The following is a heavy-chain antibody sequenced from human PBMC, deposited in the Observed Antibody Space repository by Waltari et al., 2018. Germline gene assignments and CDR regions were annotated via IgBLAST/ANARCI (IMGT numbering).Heavy chain of an antibody. CDR2: IYYSGST. CDR1: DGSISSSSYY. Sequence: QLQLQESGPGLVQPSETLSLTCTVSDGSISSSSYYWGWIRQPPGKGLEWIGSIYYSGSTYYNPSLKSRVTISVDTSKNQFSLKLSSVTAADTAVYYCSWGKGVTIDYWGQGTLVTVSS. D-gene: IGHD3-16*01. V-gene: IGHV4-39*07. J-gene: IGHJ4*02. CDR3: SWGKGVTIDY.